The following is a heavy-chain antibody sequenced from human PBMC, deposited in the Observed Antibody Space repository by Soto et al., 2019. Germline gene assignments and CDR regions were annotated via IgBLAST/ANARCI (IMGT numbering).Heavy chain of an antibody. CDR1: GYTFTSYY. J-gene: IGHJ6*02. Sequence: ASVKVSCKASGYTFTSYYMHWVRQAPGQGLEWMGIINPSGGSTSYAQKFQGRVTMTRDTSTSTVYMELSSLRSEDTAVYYCARYDYVWGSSRGMDVWGQGTTVTVSS. D-gene: IGHD3-16*01. CDR3: ARYDYVWGSSRGMDV. V-gene: IGHV1-46*03. CDR2: INPSGGST.